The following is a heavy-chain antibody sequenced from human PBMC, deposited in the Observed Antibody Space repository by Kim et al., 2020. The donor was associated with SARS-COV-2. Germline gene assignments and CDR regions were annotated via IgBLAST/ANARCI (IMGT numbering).Heavy chain of an antibody. D-gene: IGHD5-12*01. J-gene: IGHJ5*02. CDR2: IYYSGST. CDR3: ARDIQYMNRGSNWFDP. V-gene: IGHV4-39*07. Sequence: SETLSLTCTVSGGSISSSSYYWGWIRQPPGKGLEWIGSIYYSGSTYYNPSLKSRVTISVDTSKNQFSLKLSSVTAADTAVYYCARDIQYMNRGSNWFDPWGQGTLVTVSS. CDR1: GGSISSSSYY.